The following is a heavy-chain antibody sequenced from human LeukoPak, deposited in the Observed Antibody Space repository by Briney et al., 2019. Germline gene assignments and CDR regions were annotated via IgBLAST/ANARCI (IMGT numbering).Heavy chain of an antibody. Sequence: GGSLRLSCAASGFTFSSYAMSWVRQAPGKGPEWVSVIYSGGNTYYADSVKGRFTISRDNSKNTLYLQMNSLRAEDTAVYYCARPSGPYYYGLDVWGQGTTVTVSS. V-gene: IGHV3-53*01. J-gene: IGHJ6*02. D-gene: IGHD1-26*01. CDR1: GFTFSSYA. CDR2: IYSGGNT. CDR3: ARPSGPYYYGLDV.